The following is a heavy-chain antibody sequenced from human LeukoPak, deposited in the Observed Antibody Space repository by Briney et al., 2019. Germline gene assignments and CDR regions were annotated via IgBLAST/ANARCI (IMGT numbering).Heavy chain of an antibody. Sequence: PGGSLRLSCAASGFTFSSYWMSWVRQAPGKGLEWVANIKQDGSEKYYVDSVKGRFSISRDNAKNSLYLQMNSLRAEDTAVYYCARDQPDLERWLPSLDYWGQGTLVTVSS. V-gene: IGHV3-7*01. CDR2: IKQDGSEK. D-gene: IGHD5-24*01. CDR3: ARDQPDLERWLPSLDY. J-gene: IGHJ4*02. CDR1: GFTFSSYW.